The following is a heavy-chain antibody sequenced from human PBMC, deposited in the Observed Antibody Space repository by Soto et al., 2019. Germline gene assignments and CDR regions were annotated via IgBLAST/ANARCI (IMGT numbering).Heavy chain of an antibody. CDR1: GFTFSNYA. CDR2: ISGSGSST. Sequence: PGGSLRLSCAASGFTFSNYAMNWVRQAPGKGLEWVSGISGSGSSTYYTGSVKGRFSISRDTSQKKLYLQMDSLRAADTALYYCAKYASSTLIAAVQTGYYFDLWGQGALVTVSS. D-gene: IGHD6-25*01. V-gene: IGHV3-23*01. CDR3: AKYASSTLIAAVQTGYYFDL. J-gene: IGHJ4*02.